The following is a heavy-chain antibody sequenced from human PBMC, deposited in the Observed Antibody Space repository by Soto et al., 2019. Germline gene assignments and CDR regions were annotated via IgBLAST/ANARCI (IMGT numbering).Heavy chain of an antibody. CDR3: ASGGTPNYFDY. CDR1: GYTFTGAY. V-gene: IGHV1-2*04. Sequence: QGQLMQSGAEVKKPGASVKVSCKASGYTFTGAYIHWGRQAPGQGLEWMGWINPNSGVTNYAQKFQDWVTMTRDTSISTAYMELSRLRSDDTAVYYCASGGTPNYFDYWGQGTLITVSS. J-gene: IGHJ4*02. D-gene: IGHD3-16*01. CDR2: INPNSGVT.